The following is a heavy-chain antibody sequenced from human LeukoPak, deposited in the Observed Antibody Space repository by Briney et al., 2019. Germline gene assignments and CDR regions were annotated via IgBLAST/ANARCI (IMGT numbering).Heavy chain of an antibody. CDR2: IWYDGSNK. D-gene: IGHD6-19*01. CDR1: GFTFSSYG. Sequence: GGSLRLSCAASGFTFSSYGMHWVRQAPGKGQEWVVVIWYDGSNKYYADSVKGRFTISRDNSKNTLYLQMNSLRAEDTAVYYCAKDNESSGWHYYYYMDVWGKGTTVTVSS. V-gene: IGHV3-33*06. J-gene: IGHJ6*03. CDR3: AKDNESSGWHYYYYMDV.